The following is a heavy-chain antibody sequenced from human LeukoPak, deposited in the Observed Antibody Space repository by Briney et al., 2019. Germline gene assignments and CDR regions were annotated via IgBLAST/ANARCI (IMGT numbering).Heavy chain of an antibody. CDR3: ARDFGAGSYRYGMDV. Sequence: SETLSLTCTVSGGSISSSSYYWGWIRQPPGKGLEWIGSIYYSGSTYYNPSLKSRVTISVDTSKNQFSLRFSSVTAADTAVYYCARDFGAGSYRYGMDVWGQGTAVTVSS. D-gene: IGHD3-10*01. CDR1: GGSISSSSYY. CDR2: IYYSGST. V-gene: IGHV4-39*07. J-gene: IGHJ6*02.